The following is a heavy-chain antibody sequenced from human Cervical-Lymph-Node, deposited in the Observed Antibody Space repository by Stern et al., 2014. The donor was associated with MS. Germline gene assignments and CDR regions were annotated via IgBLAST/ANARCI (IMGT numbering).Heavy chain of an antibody. Sequence: QVQLVQSGAEVKKPGASVKVSCKASGYTFSGYFIHWVRQAPGQGLEWMGWINPKTGGTGYVQKFQGRVTMTRDTSISTAYMDLSRLTSDDTAVYFCARGTPELGLVYWGQGTLVTVSS. V-gene: IGHV1-2*02. J-gene: IGHJ4*02. D-gene: IGHD3-16*01. CDR1: GYTFSGYF. CDR3: ARGTPELGLVY. CDR2: INPKTGGT.